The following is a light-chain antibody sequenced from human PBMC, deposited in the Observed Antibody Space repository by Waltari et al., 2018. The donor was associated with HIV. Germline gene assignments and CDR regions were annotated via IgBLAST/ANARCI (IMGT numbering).Light chain of an antibody. CDR2: QDR. Sequence: SYDLTQPPSVSVSPGQTANITCSGDTLGNNYVSWSQQKPGQSPILVIFQDRKRPLGSPERFSGSTSGNTATLTISGTQAVDEADYFCQAWDSNTVIFGGGTKLTVL. CDR1: TLGNNY. CDR3: QAWDSNTVI. J-gene: IGLJ2*01. V-gene: IGLV3-1*01.